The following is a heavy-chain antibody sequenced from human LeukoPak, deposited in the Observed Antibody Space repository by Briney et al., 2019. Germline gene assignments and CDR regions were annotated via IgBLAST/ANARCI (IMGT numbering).Heavy chain of an antibody. D-gene: IGHD6-13*01. V-gene: IGHV4-4*07. J-gene: IGHJ5*02. CDR1: GGSISSYY. CDR2: IYTSGST. Sequence: SETLSLTCTVSGGSISSYYWSWIRQPAGKGLEWIGRIYTSGSTNYNPSLKSRVTMSVDTSKNQFSLKLSSVIAADTAVYYCAREVAAAGIGWFDPWGQGTLVTVSS. CDR3: AREVAAAGIGWFDP.